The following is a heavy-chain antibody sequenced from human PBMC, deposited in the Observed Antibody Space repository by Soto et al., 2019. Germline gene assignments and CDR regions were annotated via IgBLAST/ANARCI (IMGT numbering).Heavy chain of an antibody. D-gene: IGHD6-6*01. CDR3: ARDGIIAARRGGIDY. CDR2: ISSSSSYI. J-gene: IGHJ4*02. Sequence: GGSLRLSCAASGFTFSSYSMNWVRQAPGKGLEWVSSISSSSSYIYYADSVKGRFTISRDNAKNSLYLQMNSLRAEDTAVYYCARDGIIAARRGGIDYWGQGTLVTVS. V-gene: IGHV3-21*01. CDR1: GFTFSSYS.